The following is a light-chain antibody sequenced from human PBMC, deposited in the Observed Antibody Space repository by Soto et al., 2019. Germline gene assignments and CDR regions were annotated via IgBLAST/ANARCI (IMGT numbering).Light chain of an antibody. CDR1: QSVSRTY. V-gene: IGKV3-20*01. Sequence: EIWLTQSPCTLTLSPGERATLSCRASQSVSRTYLAWYQQKPVHAPSLLIYATSSRATGIPDWCSGSGAGTDFTLTISRLEPEDSAVYYCQQYGSSGTFGQGTKVDIK. CDR2: ATS. CDR3: QQYGSSGT. J-gene: IGKJ1*01.